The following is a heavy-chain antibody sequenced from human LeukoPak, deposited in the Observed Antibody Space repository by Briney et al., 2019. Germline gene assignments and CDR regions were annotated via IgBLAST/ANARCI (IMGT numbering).Heavy chain of an antibody. CDR3: ARRTTVTTGDAFDI. CDR1: GGSISGYY. D-gene: IGHD4-17*01. J-gene: IGHJ3*02. V-gene: IGHV4-59*01. CDR2: IYSSGST. Sequence: SETLSLTCTVSGGSISGYYWSWIRQPPGKGLEYIGYIYSSGSTNYNPSLKSRVTISVDTSKNQFSLKLSSVTAADTAVYYCARRTTVTTGDAFDIWGQGTMVTVSS.